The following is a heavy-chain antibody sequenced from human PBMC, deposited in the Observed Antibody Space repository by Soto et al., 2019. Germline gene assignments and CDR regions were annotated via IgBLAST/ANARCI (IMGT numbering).Heavy chain of an antibody. D-gene: IGHD5-12*01. CDR2: IISIFGTP. CDR1: GGTFNSYV. Sequence: QVQLVQSGAEVKKPGSSVKVSCKASGGTFNSYVFNWVRQAPGQGLEWMGRIISIFGTPNYGQKFQGRVTITADESTSTGFMELSSLTSEDTAISYCARDLGSGYDPGDYWGQGTLVTVSS. V-gene: IGHV1-69*12. CDR3: ARDLGSGYDPGDY. J-gene: IGHJ4*02.